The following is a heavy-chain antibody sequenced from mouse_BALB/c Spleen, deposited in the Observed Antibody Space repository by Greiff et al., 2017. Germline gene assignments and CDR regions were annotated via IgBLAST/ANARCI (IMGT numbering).Heavy chain of an antibody. CDR3: AGEGTTPLDD. J-gene: IGHJ2*01. CDR1: GFNIKDYY. D-gene: IGHD1-1*01. V-gene: IGHV14-1*02. Sequence: VQLQQSGAELVRPGALVKLSCKASGFNIKDYYMHWVKQRPEQGLEWIGWIDPEDGNTIYDPKFQGKASITADTSSNTAYLQLSSLTSEDTGVYDCAGEGTTPLDDWGEGTALTVSS. CDR2: IDPEDGNT.